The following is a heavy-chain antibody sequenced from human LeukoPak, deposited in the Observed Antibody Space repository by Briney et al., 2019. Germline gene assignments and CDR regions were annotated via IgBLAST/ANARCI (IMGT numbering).Heavy chain of an antibody. V-gene: IGHV4-34*01. CDR2: IHHTEST. Sequence: SETLSLTCAVYGGFFTPYYWSWIRQPPGGGLGWIGEIHHTESTKSNPSPKSRVTLTVDTSKNQFSLKVNSGTAADTAVYYCARGGLDCGDDCYIDAWGQGTLVTASS. J-gene: IGHJ5*02. CDR1: GGFFTPYY. D-gene: IGHD2-21*01. CDR3: ARGGLDCGDDCYIDA.